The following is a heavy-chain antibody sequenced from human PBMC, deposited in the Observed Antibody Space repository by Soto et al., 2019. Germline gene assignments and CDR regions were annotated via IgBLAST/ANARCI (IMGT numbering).Heavy chain of an antibody. Sequence: PWGSLGVAWASSGFTFSSYGMHWVRHAPGKGLDRVAVISYDGSNKYYADSGKGRFTISIDNSKNTLYLQMNSLRAEDTAVYYCAKDTAYYDSSGYYFFDDWGQGTLVTVSS. V-gene: IGHV3-30*18. CDR3: AKDTAYYDSSGYYFFDD. CDR1: GFTFSSYG. CDR2: ISYDGSNK. D-gene: IGHD3-22*01. J-gene: IGHJ4*02.